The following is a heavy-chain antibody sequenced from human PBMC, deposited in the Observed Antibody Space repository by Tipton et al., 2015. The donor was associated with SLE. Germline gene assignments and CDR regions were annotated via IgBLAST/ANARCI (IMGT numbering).Heavy chain of an antibody. J-gene: IGHJ3*02. CDR3: ARGDYSEDAFDI. Sequence: TLSLTCAVYGGSFSGYYWSWIRQPPGKGLEWIGEINHSGSINYNPSLKSRVTISVDTSKNQFSLKLSSVTAADTAVYYCARGDYSEDAFDIWGQGTMVTVSS. CDR2: INHSGSI. D-gene: IGHD4-11*01. CDR1: GGSFSGYY. V-gene: IGHV4-34*01.